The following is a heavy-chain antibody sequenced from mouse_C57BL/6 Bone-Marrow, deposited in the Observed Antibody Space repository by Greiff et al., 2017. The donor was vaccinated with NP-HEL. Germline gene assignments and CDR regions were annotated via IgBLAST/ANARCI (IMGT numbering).Heavy chain of an antibody. CDR1: GYTFTSYT. D-gene: IGHD2-2*01. Sequence: QVQLQQSGAELARPGASVKLSCKASGYTFTSYTMHWVKQRPGQGLEWIGYINPSSGYTKYNQKFKDKATLTADKSSSTAYMQLSSLTSEDSAVYYCAREDHWLRAMDYGGQGTSVTVSA. V-gene: IGHV1-4*01. J-gene: IGHJ4*01. CDR2: INPSSGYT. CDR3: AREDHWLRAMDY.